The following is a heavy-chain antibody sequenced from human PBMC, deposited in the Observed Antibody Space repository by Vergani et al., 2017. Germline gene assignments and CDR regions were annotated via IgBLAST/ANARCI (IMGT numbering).Heavy chain of an antibody. V-gene: IGHV1-8*03. CDR2: VNPKSGKS. Sequence: QVQLVQSGAEVKKPGASVKVSCKVSGYTFTNYDINWVRQATGQGLEWMGWVNPKSGKSGPAQKFQGRVTITRNTPTNTAYMELSSLRSEDTAVYFCARVNGSPDCCGQRTLVTVSS. CDR3: ARVNGSPDC. J-gene: IGHJ4*02. D-gene: IGHD1-26*01. CDR1: GYTFTNYD.